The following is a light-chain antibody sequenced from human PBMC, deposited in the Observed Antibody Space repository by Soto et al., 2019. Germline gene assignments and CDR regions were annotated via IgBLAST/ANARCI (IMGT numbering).Light chain of an antibody. Sequence: DIQMTQSPSALAASVGDRVTITCRASQSINSYLSWYQQKPGKAPKLLIYAASSLPTGVPLRFRGSGSGTDYTLTISSLQPEDVATYYCQKYNSAPWTFGQGTTVDIK. CDR1: QSINSY. CDR3: QKYNSAPWT. J-gene: IGKJ1*01. V-gene: IGKV1-39*01. CDR2: AAS.